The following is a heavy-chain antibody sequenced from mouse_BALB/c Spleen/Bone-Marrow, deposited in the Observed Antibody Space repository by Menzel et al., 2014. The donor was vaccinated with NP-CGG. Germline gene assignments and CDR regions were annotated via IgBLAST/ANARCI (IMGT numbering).Heavy chain of an antibody. CDR3: AREGIYYGNTWFAY. V-gene: IGHV1-7*01. J-gene: IGHJ3*01. CDR2: INPSTGYT. Sequence: QVHVKQSGAELAKPGASVKMSCKTSGYTFTTYWIHWVKQRPGQGLEWIGYINPSTGYTEYNQKFKDKATSTADKSSSPDIKQLSSLTSEEFAVYYCAREGIYYGNTWFAYWGQGTLVTVSA. CDR1: GYTFTTYW. D-gene: IGHD2-1*01.